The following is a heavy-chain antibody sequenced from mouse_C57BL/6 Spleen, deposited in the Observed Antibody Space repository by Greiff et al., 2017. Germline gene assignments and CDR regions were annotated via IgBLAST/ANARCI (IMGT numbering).Heavy chain of an antibody. CDR3: GGTYFDV. CDR1: GYAFTNYL. Sequence: QVQLQQSGAELVRPGTSVKVSCTASGYAFTNYLIAWVKQRPGQGLEWIGEINPGCGGTNYNEKFKGKATLTADKPSSTAYMQIGSLTSEDSAVYSCGGTYFDVWGTGTTVTVSS. V-gene: IGHV1-54*01. CDR2: INPGCGGT. J-gene: IGHJ1*03.